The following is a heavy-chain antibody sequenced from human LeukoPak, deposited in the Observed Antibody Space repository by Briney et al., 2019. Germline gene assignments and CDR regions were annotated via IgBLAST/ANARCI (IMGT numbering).Heavy chain of an antibody. V-gene: IGHV4-59*12. D-gene: IGHD3-22*01. CDR1: GGSISSYY. CDR3: ARDRSYYDRSSGDDY. Sequence: PSETLSLTCTVSGGSISSYYWSWIRQPPGKGLEWIGYIYYSGSTNYNPSLKSRVTISVDTSKNQFSLKLSSVTAADTAMYYCARDRSYYDRSSGDDYWGQGTLVTVSS. CDR2: IYYSGST. J-gene: IGHJ4*02.